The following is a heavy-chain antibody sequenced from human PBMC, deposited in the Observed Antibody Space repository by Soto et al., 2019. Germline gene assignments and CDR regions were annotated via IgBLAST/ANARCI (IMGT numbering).Heavy chain of an antibody. CDR2: INPNSGGT. CDR1: GYTFTGYY. J-gene: IGHJ5*02. Sequence: QVQLVQSGAEMKKPGASVKVSCKASGYTFTGYYMHWVRQAPGQGLEWMGWINPNSGGTNYAQKFQGWVTMTRDTSISTAYMELSRLRSDDTAVYYCARDRGTTVTDNWFDPWGQGTLVTVSS. CDR3: ARDRGTTVTDNWFDP. V-gene: IGHV1-2*04. D-gene: IGHD4-17*01.